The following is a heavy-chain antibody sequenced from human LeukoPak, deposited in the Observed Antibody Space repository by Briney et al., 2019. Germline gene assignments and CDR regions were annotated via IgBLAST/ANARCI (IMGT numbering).Heavy chain of an antibody. CDR1: GGSISSYY. CDR2: IYYSGST. D-gene: IGHD4-17*01. J-gene: IGHJ4*02. V-gene: IGHV4-59*08. Sequence: SETLSLTCTVSGGSISSYYWSWIRQPPGKGLEWIGYIYYSGSTNYNPSLKSRVTISVDTSKNQFSLKLSSVTAADTAVYYCARRNGDSSFDYWGQGTLVTVSS. CDR3: ARRNGDSSFDY.